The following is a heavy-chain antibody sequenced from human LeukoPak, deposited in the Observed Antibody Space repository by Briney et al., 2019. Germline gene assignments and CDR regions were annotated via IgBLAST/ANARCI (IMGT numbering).Heavy chain of an antibody. CDR2: INTNTGNP. V-gene: IGHV7-4-1*02. CDR3: ARGSWFGDPDNWFDP. CDR1: GYTFTSYA. Sequence: ASVKVSCKASGYTFTSYAMNWVRQAPGQGLEWMGWINTNTGNPTYAQGFTGRFVFSLDTSVSTAYLQISSLTAEDTAMYYCARGSWFGDPDNWFDPWGQGTLVTVSS. J-gene: IGHJ5*02. D-gene: IGHD3-10*01.